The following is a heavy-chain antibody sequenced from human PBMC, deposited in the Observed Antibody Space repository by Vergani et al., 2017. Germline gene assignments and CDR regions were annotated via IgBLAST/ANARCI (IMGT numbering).Heavy chain of an antibody. V-gene: IGHV7-4-1*02. Sequence: QVQLVQSGAEVKKPGASVKVSCKTSGHTFTRYGINWVRQAPGQGLEWMGWINTNTGNPTYAQGFTGRFVFSLDTSVSTAYLQISSLKAEDTAVYYCARDFVVYDILTGSYYYYGMDVWGQGTTVTVSS. CDR2: INTNTGNP. J-gene: IGHJ6*02. CDR1: GHTFTRYG. CDR3: ARDFVVYDILTGSYYYYGMDV. D-gene: IGHD3-9*01.